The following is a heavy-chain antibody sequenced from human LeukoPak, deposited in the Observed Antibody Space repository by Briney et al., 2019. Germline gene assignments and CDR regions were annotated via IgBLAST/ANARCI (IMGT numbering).Heavy chain of an antibody. Sequence: SETLSLTCTVSGGSISSGGYYWSWIRQHPGKGLEWIGYIYYSGSTYYNPSLKSQVTISVDTSKNQFSLKLSSVTAADTAVYYCARQGDYDILTGQDHYYFDYWGQGTLVTVSS. CDR3: ARQGDYDILTGQDHYYFDY. CDR1: GGSISSGGYY. V-gene: IGHV4-31*01. J-gene: IGHJ4*02. D-gene: IGHD3-9*01. CDR2: IYYSGST.